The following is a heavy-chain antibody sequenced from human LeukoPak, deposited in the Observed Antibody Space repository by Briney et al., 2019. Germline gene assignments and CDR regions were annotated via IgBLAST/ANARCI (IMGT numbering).Heavy chain of an antibody. D-gene: IGHD1-26*01. CDR1: GGTFSSYA. Sequence: SVKVSCKASGGTFSSYAISWVRQAPGQGLEWMGGIIPIFGTANYAQKSQGRVTITADESTSTAYMEPSSLRSEDTAVYYCARVPPSRREGDYWGQGTLVTVSS. CDR3: ARVPPSRREGDY. J-gene: IGHJ4*02. V-gene: IGHV1-69*13. CDR2: IIPIFGTA.